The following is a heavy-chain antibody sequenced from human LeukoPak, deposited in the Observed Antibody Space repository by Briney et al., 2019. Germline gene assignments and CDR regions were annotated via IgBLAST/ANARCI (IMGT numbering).Heavy chain of an antibody. CDR2: INVYNGNT. CDR1: GYIFNSYG. D-gene: IGHD3-22*01. J-gene: IGHJ4*02. CDR3: ARDVGNYYDSSGYTFEH. V-gene: IGHV1-18*01. Sequence: GASVKVSCKASGYIFNSYGIGRVRQAPGQGLEWMGWINVYNGNTNYAQKFQGRVTMTTDTSTSTAYMEMRSLRSDDTAVYYCARDVGNYYDSSGYTFEHWGQGTLVTVSS.